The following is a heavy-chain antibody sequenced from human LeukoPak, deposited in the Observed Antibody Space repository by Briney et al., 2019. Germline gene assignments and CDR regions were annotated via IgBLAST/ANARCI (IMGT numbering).Heavy chain of an antibody. CDR1: GFTLSSYW. CDR3: AREAYSSSSIDY. J-gene: IGHJ4*02. V-gene: IGHV3-74*01. CDR2: TNSDGSTT. Sequence: GGSLRLSCAASGFTLSSYWMHWVRQAPGKGLVWVSRTNSDGSTTSYADSVKGRFTISRDNAKNTLYLQMNSLRDEDTAVYYCAREAYSSSSIDYWGQGSLVTVSS. D-gene: IGHD6-6*01.